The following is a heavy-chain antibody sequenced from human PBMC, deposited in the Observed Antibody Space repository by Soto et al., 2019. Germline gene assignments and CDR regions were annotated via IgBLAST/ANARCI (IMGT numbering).Heavy chain of an antibody. J-gene: IGHJ3*02. CDR2: IYYSGST. V-gene: IGHV4-59*08. CDR3: ARRAHITMVRGVIITVGAFES. CDR1: GGSISSYY. Sequence: PSETLSLTCTVSGGSISSYYWSWIRQPPGKGLEWIGYIYYSGSTYYNPSLKSRVTISVDTSKNQFSLKLSSVTASDTAVCYCARRAHITMVRGVIITVGAFESWRQGIMVPVS. D-gene: IGHD3-10*01.